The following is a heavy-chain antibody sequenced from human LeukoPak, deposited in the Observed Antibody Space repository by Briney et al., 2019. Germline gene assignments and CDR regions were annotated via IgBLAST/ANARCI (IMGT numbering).Heavy chain of an antibody. D-gene: IGHD2-15*01. CDR3: ARDRGSYSYSFDP. J-gene: IGHJ5*02. Sequence: GGSLRLSCAASGFTFSSYGMHWVRQAPGKGLEWVAFIQNDEREIWYADSVKGRFTISRDNSKNTLYLQMNSLRVEETAVYYCARDRGSYSYSFDPWGQGTLVTVSS. V-gene: IGHV3-30*02. CDR2: IQNDEREI. CDR1: GFTFSSYG.